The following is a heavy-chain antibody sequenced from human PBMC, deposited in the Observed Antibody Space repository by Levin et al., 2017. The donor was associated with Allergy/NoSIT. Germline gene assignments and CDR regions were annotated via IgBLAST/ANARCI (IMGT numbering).Heavy chain of an antibody. CDR1: AGSITSNSYY. J-gene: IGHJ3*02. V-gene: IGHV4-39*01. D-gene: IGHD5-18*01. Sequence: SETLSLTCTVSAGSITSNSYYWGWIRQPPGKGLEWIGSIYYSGSTYHNPSLKSRLTVSVDTSTRQFSLTLSSVTAADTALYYCARQTRRYGAPDAFDIWGQGTLVTVSS. CDR3: ARQTRRYGAPDAFDI. CDR2: IYYSGST.